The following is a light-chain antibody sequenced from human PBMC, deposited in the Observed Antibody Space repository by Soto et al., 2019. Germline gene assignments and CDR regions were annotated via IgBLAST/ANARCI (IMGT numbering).Light chain of an antibody. J-gene: IGKJ5*01. V-gene: IGKV1-39*01. CDR3: QQCYSTPPT. CDR2: AAS. Sequence: DIQMTQSPSSLSASVGVRVTITCRASQSISSYLNWYQQKPGKAPKLLIYAASILQSGVPSRFSRSGYATDFTLTISSLQPEDFATYYCQQCYSTPPTFGQGTRLEIK. CDR1: QSISSY.